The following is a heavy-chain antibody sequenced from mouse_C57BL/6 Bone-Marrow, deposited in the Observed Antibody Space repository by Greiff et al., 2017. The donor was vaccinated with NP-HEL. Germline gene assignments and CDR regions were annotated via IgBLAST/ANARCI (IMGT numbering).Heavy chain of an antibody. CDR2: IDPSDSYT. CDR1: GYTFTSYW. V-gene: IGHV1-50*01. CDR3: ARKDYGSSYDYYAMDY. Sequence: VKLQQPGAELVKPGASVKLSCKASGYTFTSYWMQWVKQRPGQGLEWIGEIDPSDSYTNYNQKFKGKATLTVDTSSSTAYMQLSSLTSEDSAVYYCARKDYGSSYDYYAMDYWGQGTSVTVSS. D-gene: IGHD1-1*01. J-gene: IGHJ4*01.